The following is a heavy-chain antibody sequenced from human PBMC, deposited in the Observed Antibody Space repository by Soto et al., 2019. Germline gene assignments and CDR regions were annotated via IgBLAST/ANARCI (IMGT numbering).Heavy chain of an antibody. CDR2: IYYSGST. J-gene: IGHJ5*02. Sequence: SETLSLTCTVSGGSISSYYWSWIRQPPGKGLEWIGYIYYSGSTNYNPSLKSRVTISVDTSKNQFSLKLSSVTAADTAVYYCARGFKNMAYAKTGGNWFDPWGQGTLVTVSS. D-gene: IGHD2-8*01. CDR3: ARGFKNMAYAKTGGNWFDP. V-gene: IGHV4-59*08. CDR1: GGSISSYY.